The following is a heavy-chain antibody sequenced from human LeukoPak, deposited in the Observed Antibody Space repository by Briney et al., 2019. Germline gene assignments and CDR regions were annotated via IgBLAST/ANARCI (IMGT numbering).Heavy chain of an antibody. CDR2: ISCDGRNK. Sequence: GGSLRLSCGASGFTFSTYNMHWVRQAPGKGLEWVAVISCDGRNKDYADSVKGRFTISRDNSKNSLYLQMNSLRAEDPAVYYCAKYLSGSFDYWGQGTLVTVSS. CDR1: GFTFSTYN. V-gene: IGHV3-30*18. D-gene: IGHD3-22*01. J-gene: IGHJ4*02. CDR3: AKYLSGSFDY.